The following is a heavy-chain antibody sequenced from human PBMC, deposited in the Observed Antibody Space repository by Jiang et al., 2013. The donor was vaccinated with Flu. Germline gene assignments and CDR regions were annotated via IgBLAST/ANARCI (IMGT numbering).Heavy chain of an antibody. CDR1: GDSVSSGRYF. J-gene: IGHJ4*02. CDR2: IYYSGST. V-gene: IGHV4-61*01. Sequence: GLVKPSETLSLTCTVSGDSVSSGRYFWTWIRQSPEKGLEWIGYIYYSGSTNYNPSLKSRVTISVDTSKNQFSLKLSSVTAADTAVYYCARGRRDYYDSSGYRYYFDYWGQGTLVTVSS. CDR3: ARGRRDYYDSSGYRYYFDY. D-gene: IGHD3-22*01.